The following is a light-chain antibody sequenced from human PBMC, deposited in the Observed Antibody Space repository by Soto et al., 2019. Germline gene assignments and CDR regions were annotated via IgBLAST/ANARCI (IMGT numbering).Light chain of an antibody. CDR1: SSDVGGYNY. J-gene: IGLJ1*01. V-gene: IGLV2-14*01. CDR3: SSYTSSSTLV. Sequence: QSALTQPASVSGSPGQSITISCTGTSSDVGGYNYVSWYQQHPGKAPKLMIYEVSNRPSGVSNRFSGSKSGNTASLTISGLQAEDEVDYYCSSYTSSSTLVFGTGIKVTVL. CDR2: EVS.